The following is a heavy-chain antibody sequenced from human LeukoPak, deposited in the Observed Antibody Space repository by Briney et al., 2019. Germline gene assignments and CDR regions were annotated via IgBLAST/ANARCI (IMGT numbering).Heavy chain of an antibody. Sequence: SVKVSCKASGGSFGDFAFIWVRQAPGHGLEWMGRSVPMSDTKDYAQKFQGRVTFTTDESTTTAHMELSNLSPEDTAVYYCAATSIIFNWFDPWGQGTLVTVSS. J-gene: IGHJ5*02. D-gene: IGHD1-14*01. CDR1: GGSFGDFA. V-gene: IGHV1-69*05. CDR2: SVPMSDTK. CDR3: AATSIIFNWFDP.